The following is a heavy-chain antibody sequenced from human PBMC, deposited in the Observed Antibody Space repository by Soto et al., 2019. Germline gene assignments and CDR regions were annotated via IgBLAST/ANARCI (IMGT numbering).Heavy chain of an antibody. CDR1: GFTFSSYG. CDR2: IWYDGGEK. D-gene: IGHD6-13*01. V-gene: IGHV3-33*01. Sequence: QVQLVESGGGVVQPGGSLRLSCAASGFTFSSYGMHWVRQAPGKGLEWVAVIWYDGGEKYYADSVKGRFTISRDNSKNTLSLQMNNLGAEDTAVYYCARYVSSRYNNWIDPWGQGTLVTVSS. J-gene: IGHJ5*02. CDR3: ARYVSSRYNNWIDP.